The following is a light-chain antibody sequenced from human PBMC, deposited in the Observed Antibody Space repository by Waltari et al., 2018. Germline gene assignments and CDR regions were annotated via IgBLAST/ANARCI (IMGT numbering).Light chain of an antibody. Sequence: EIVLTQSPATLSLSPGERAALSCRASQSVNNYLAWYQQRPGQAPRLLIYDASNRATGIPARFSGSGFGIDFTLTISTLEPEDFAVYYCQQRANWLTFGGGTKVEIK. CDR2: DAS. V-gene: IGKV3-11*01. CDR3: QQRANWLT. J-gene: IGKJ4*01. CDR1: QSVNNY.